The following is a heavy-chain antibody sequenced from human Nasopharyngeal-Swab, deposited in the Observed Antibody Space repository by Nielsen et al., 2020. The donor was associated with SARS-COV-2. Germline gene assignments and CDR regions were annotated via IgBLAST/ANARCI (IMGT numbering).Heavy chain of an antibody. V-gene: IGHV3-33*01. CDR2: IWYDGSNK. Sequence: GGSLRLSCAASGFTFSSYGMHWVRQAPGKGLEWVAVIWYDGSNKYYADSVKGRFTISRDNSKNTLYLQMNSLRAEDTAVYYCARHPGYCSGGSCYYYYGMDVWGQGTTVTVSS. D-gene: IGHD2-15*01. CDR1: GFTFSSYG. CDR3: ARHPGYCSGGSCYYYYGMDV. J-gene: IGHJ6*02.